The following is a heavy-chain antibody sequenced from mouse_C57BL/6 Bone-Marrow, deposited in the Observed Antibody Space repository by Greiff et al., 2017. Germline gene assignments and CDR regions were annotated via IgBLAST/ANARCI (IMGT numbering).Heavy chain of an antibody. CDR3: ARHADGNDYGFAY. V-gene: IGHV5-12*01. CDR2: ISNGGGST. D-gene: IGHD2-4*01. CDR1: GFTFSDYY. J-gene: IGHJ3*01. Sequence: EVKLVESGGGLVQPGGSLKLSCAASGFTFSDYYMHWVRQTPEKRLEWVAYISNGGGSTYYPDTVKGRFTISRDNAKNTLYLQMSRLKSEDTAMYYCARHADGNDYGFAYWGQGTLVTVSA.